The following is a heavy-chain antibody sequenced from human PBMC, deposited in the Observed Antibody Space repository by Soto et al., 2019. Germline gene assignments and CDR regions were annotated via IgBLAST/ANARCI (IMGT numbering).Heavy chain of an antibody. Sequence: QVQLQESGPGLVKPSETLSLTCTVSGGSISHYYWSWIRQPPGKGLEWIGYIYYSGSTNYNPSLKSRVTISMDTSKNQFSLKLSSVTAADTGVYYCARVGGDCSGGSCYDHYYYYYMDVWGKGTTVTVSS. J-gene: IGHJ6*03. CDR1: GGSISHYY. CDR3: ARVGGDCSGGSCYDHYYYYYMDV. D-gene: IGHD2-15*01. CDR2: IYYSGST. V-gene: IGHV4-59*01.